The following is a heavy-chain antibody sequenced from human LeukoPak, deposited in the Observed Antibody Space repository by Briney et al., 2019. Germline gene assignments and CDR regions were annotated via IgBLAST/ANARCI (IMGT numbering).Heavy chain of an antibody. V-gene: IGHV4-34*01. J-gene: IGHJ6*02. CDR2: INHSGST. CDR3: ARGLRRPCSSTSCYTNYYYGMDV. D-gene: IGHD2-2*02. CDR1: GGSFSGYY. Sequence: SETLSLTCAVYGGSFSGYYWSWIRQPPGKGLEWIGEINHSGSTNYNPSLKSRVTISVDTSKNQFSLKLSSVTAADTAVYYCARGLRRPCSSTSCYTNYYYGMDVWGHGTTVTVSS.